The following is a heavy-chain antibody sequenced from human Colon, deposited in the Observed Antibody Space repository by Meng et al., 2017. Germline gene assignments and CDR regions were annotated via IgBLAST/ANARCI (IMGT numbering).Heavy chain of an antibody. V-gene: IGHV7-4-1*02. CDR3: AREPQHFDY. Sequence: ASVKVSCKASGYSITRNGMNWVRQAPGQGLEGIGWINTDTGNPTYAPGFRGRFVFSLDTSVNTAYLEISSLKSEDTGVYYCAREPQHFDYWGQGTLVTVSS. CDR1: GYSITRNG. J-gene: IGHJ4*02. CDR2: INTDTGNP.